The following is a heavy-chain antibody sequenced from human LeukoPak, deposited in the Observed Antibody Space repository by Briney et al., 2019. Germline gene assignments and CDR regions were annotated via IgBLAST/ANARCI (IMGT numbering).Heavy chain of an antibody. CDR1: GGSISSYY. CDR2: IYYSGST. V-gene: IGHV4-59*08. J-gene: IGHJ6*02. CDR3: ARSPPTYCSGGSCYYYGMDV. D-gene: IGHD2-15*01. Sequence: SETLSLTCTVSGGSISSYYWSWIRQPPGKGLEWIGYIYYSGSTNYNPSLKSRVAISVDTSKNQFSLKLSSVTAADTAVYYCARSPPTYCSGGSCYYYGMDVWGQGTTVTVSS.